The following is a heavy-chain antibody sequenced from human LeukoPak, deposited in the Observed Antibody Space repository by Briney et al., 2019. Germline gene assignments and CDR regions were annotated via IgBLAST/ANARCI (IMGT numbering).Heavy chain of an antibody. J-gene: IGHJ4*02. D-gene: IGHD6-19*01. CDR3: ARALTYSSGWYFDY. V-gene: IGHV3-30-3*01. CDR1: GVTFSSYA. CDR2: ISYDGSNK. Sequence: PGGSLRLSCAASGVTFSSYAMHWVRQAPGKGLEWVAVISYDGSNKYYADSVKGRFTISRDNSKNTLYLQMNSLRAEDTAVYYCARALTYSSGWYFDYWGQGTLVTVSS.